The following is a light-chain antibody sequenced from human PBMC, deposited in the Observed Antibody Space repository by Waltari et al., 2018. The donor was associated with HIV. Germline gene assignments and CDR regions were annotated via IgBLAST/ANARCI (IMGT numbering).Light chain of an antibody. J-gene: IGLJ1*01. CDR1: SSNIGTNY. CDR3: AAWDDSLDGFYV. Sequence: QSVLTQPPSASATPGQRVTISCSGSSSNIGTNYVFWYQQLPGTAPQLLIFRVNDRPSGVPDRFSGSRSGTSASLVISGLRSEDEAEYYCAAWDDSLDGFYVFGSGTRVTVL. CDR2: RVN. V-gene: IGLV1-47*01.